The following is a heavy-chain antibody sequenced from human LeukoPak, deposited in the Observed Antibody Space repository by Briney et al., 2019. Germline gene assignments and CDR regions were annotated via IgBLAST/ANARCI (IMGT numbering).Heavy chain of an antibody. CDR2: IYYSGST. Sequence: SETLSLTCTVSGGSISSYYWTWIRQPPGKGLEWIAYIYYSGSTNYNPSLKSRVTISVDTSKNQFSLKLSSVTAADTAVYYCARPRGYSYGSYDYWGQGTLVTVSS. CDR1: GGSISSYY. J-gene: IGHJ4*02. D-gene: IGHD5-18*01. V-gene: IGHV4-59*08. CDR3: ARPRGYSYGSYDY.